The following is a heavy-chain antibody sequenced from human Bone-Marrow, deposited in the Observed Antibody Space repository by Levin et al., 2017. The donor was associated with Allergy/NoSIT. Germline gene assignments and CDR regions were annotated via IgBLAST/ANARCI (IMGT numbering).Heavy chain of an antibody. Sequence: SQTLSLTCSVSGDSITSYHWSWIRQSPGKGLEWIGYIYYNGSTNYNPSLKSRVTISLDTSKTQFSLKLTSVTAADTAVFYCARTRGLPPDGHYGMDVWGQGTTVTVSS. CDR2: IYYNGST. D-gene: IGHD4-17*01. V-gene: IGHV4-59*01. CDR1: GDSITSYH. CDR3: ARTRGLPPDGHYGMDV. J-gene: IGHJ6*02.